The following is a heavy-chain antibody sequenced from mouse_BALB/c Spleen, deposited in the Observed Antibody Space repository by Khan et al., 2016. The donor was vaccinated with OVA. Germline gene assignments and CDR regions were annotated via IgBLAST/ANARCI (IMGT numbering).Heavy chain of an antibody. J-gene: IGHJ1*01. CDR3: ATYGWWD. D-gene: IGHD1-1*01. Sequence: EVELVESGGGLVQPGGFRKLSCAASGFTFSSFGMHWVRQAPEKGLEWVAYISSGSSTIYYADTVKGRFTISRDNPKNTLFLQMTSLRSEDTAMYYCATYGWWDWGAGTTVTVSS. CDR1: GFTFSSFG. V-gene: IGHV5-17*02. CDR2: ISSGSSTI.